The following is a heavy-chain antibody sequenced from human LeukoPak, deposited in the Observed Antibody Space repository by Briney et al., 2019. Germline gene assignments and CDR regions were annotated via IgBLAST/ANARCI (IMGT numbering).Heavy chain of an antibody. J-gene: IGHJ3*02. CDR3: GRGGYYYGRGKKPLDI. Sequence: GESLKISCKGSGYSFTSYWIGWVRQMPGKGLEWMGIIYPGDSDTRYSPSFQGQVTISADKSISTACLQWSSLKASDTAMYYCGRGGYYYGRGKKPLDIGGKGKMVTFSS. CDR1: GYSFTSYW. CDR2: IYPGDSDT. V-gene: IGHV5-51*01. D-gene: IGHD3-10*02.